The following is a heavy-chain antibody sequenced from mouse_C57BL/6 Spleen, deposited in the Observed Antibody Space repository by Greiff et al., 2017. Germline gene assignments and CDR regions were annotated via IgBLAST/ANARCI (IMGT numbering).Heavy chain of an antibody. V-gene: IGHV1-53*01. D-gene: IGHD1-1*01. CDR3: ARDMIYYGSSYSYYYAMDY. CDR2: INPSNGGT. J-gene: IGHJ4*01. Sequence: QVQLQQPGTDLVKPGASVKLSCKASGYTFTSYWMHWVKQRPGQGLEWIGNINPSNGGTDYNEKFKSKATLTVDKSSSTAYRKFNSLTSEESAVYYCARDMIYYGSSYSYYYAMDYWGQGTSVTVSS. CDR1: GYTFTSYW.